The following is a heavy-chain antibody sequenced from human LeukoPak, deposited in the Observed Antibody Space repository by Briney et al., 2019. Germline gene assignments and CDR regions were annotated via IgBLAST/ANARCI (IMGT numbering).Heavy chain of an antibody. CDR2: IYPGDSDT. Sequence: PGESLKISCKGSGYIFTTYWIGWVRQMPGKGLEWMGIIYPGDSDTKYSPSFQGQVTISADKSISTAYLQWSSLKASDTAMYYCARSSIVGATSGYYYGMDVWGQGTTVTVSS. CDR3: ARSSIVGATSGYYYGMDV. J-gene: IGHJ6*02. CDR1: GYIFTTYW. D-gene: IGHD1-26*01. V-gene: IGHV5-51*01.